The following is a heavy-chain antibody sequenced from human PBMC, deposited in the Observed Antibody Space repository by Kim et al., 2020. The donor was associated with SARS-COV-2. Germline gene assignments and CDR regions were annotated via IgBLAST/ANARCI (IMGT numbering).Heavy chain of an antibody. D-gene: IGHD4-17*01. V-gene: IGHV1-46*01. J-gene: IGHJ4*02. CDR3: ASERYEYGDFGY. Sequence: SYAQKFQGRVTMTRDTSTSTVYMELSSLRSEDTAVYYCASERYEYGDFGYWGQGTLVTVTS.